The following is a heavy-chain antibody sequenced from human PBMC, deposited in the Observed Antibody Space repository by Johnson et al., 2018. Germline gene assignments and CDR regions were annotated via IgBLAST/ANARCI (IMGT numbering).Heavy chain of an antibody. CDR2: ISDSGST. J-gene: IGHJ3*02. D-gene: IGHD1-26*01. Sequence: QVQLQESGPGLVKPSETLSLTCTVSGDSISRYYWSWIRQPPGKGLEWIGYISDSGSTNYHPSLKIRVTISVDTSKNQFSLKLSPVTAADTAVYYCARSPSMPGGGVVTDAFDIWGQGTMVTVSP. CDR1: GDSISRYY. V-gene: IGHV4-59*08. CDR3: ARSPSMPGGGVVTDAFDI.